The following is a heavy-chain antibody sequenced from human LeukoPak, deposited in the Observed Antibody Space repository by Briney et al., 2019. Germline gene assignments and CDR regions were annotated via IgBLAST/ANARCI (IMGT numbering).Heavy chain of an antibody. D-gene: IGHD4-17*01. CDR1: GFTFTTYW. CDR2: IKSKTDGGTT. Sequence: GGSLRLSCTASGFTFTTYWMSWVRQAPGKGLEWVGRIKSKTDGGTTDYAAPVKGRFTISRDDSKNTLYLQMNSLKTEDTAVYYCTTDYGDYGFDYWGQGTLVTVSS. CDR3: TTDYGDYGFDY. V-gene: IGHV3-15*01. J-gene: IGHJ4*02.